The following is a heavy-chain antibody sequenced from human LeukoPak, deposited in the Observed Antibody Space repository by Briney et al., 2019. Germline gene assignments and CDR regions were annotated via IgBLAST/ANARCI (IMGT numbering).Heavy chain of an antibody. CDR3: ARQSTGVLWFGELLGKEYYFDY. J-gene: IGHJ4*02. CDR1: GGSISCSSYY. V-gene: IGHV4-39*01. Sequence: SETLSLTCTVSGGSISCSSYYWGWIRQPPGKGLEWIGSIYYSGSTYYNPSLKSRVTISVDTSKNQFSLKLSSVTAADTAVYYCARQSTGVLWFGELLGKEYYFDYWGQGTLVTVSS. CDR2: IYYSGST. D-gene: IGHD3-10*01.